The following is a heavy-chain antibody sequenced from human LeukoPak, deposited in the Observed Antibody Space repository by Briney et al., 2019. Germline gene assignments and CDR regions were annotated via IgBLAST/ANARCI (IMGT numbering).Heavy chain of an antibody. CDR2: IIPILGIA. J-gene: IGHJ4*02. D-gene: IGHD5-18*01. CDR3: ARSGYSYGYGEYYFDY. CDR1: GGTFSSYA. V-gene: IGHV1-69*04. Sequence: SVKVSCKASGGTFSSYAISWVRQAPGQGLEWMGRIIPILGIANYAQKFQGRVTITADKSTSTAYMELSSLRSEDTAVYYCARSGYSYGYGEYYFDYWGQGTLVTVA.